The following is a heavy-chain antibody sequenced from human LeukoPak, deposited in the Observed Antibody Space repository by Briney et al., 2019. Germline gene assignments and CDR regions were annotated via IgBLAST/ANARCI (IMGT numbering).Heavy chain of an antibody. Sequence: ASVKVSCKASGYTFTGYYIHWVRQAPGQGLEWMGWISPKSGGTNYAQKFQGRVTMTRDTSISTAYMELTRLRSDDTAVYYCARIYIGSYLGFDYWGQGTLVTVSS. J-gene: IGHJ4*02. V-gene: IGHV1-2*02. CDR3: ARIYIGSYLGFDY. D-gene: IGHD1-26*01. CDR1: GYTFTGYY. CDR2: ISPKSGGT.